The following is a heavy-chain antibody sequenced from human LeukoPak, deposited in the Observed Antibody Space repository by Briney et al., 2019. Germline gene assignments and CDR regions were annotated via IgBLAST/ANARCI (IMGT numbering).Heavy chain of an antibody. V-gene: IGHV3-74*01. CDR1: GFTFSSYW. CDR3: ARGGPVKSIYDPHWYDP. CDR2: INSDGSRT. Sequence: GGSLRLSCAASGFTFSSYWLHWVRQTPGEGLTWVSRINSDGSRTNYADSVKGRFTSSRDNAKNTLYLQMNSLRVEDAAVYFCARGGPVKSIYDPHWYDPWGQGTLVTVSS. D-gene: IGHD5/OR15-5a*01. J-gene: IGHJ5*02.